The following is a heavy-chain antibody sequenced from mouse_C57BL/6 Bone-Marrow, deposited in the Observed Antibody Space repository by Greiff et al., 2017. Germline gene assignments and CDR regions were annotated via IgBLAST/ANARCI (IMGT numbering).Heavy chain of an antibody. Sequence: VQLMESGPELVKPGASVKMSCKASGYTFTDYNMHWVQQSHGKSLEWIGYINPNNGGTSYNQKFKGKATLTVNKSSSTAYMELRSLTSEDSAVYYCARSNYYGSKGPYAMDYWGQGTSVTVSS. CDR3: ARSNYYGSKGPYAMDY. CDR2: INPNNGGT. CDR1: GYTFTDYN. V-gene: IGHV1-22*01. J-gene: IGHJ4*01. D-gene: IGHD1-1*01.